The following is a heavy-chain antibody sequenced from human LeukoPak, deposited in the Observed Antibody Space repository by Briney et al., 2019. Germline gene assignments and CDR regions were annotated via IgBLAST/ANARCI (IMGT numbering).Heavy chain of an antibody. CDR3: ARAGLEEYYYYYYMDV. V-gene: IGHV4-34*01. CDR1: GGSFSGYY. J-gene: IGHJ6*03. D-gene: IGHD1-1*01. CDR2: INHSGST. Sequence: SETLSLTCAVYGGSFSGYYWRWIRQPPGKGLEWIGEINHSGSTNYNPSLKSRVPISVDTSKNQFSLKLSSVTAADTAVYYCARAGLEEYYYYYYMDVWGKGTTVTISS.